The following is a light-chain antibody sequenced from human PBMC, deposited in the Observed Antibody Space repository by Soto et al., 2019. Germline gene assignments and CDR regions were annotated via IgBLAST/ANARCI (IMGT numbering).Light chain of an antibody. CDR3: QQTKSYPST. V-gene: IGKV1-13*02. CDR1: QDISSS. J-gene: IGKJ4*01. Sequence: AIQLTQSPSSLSASAGDRVTITCRASQDISSSLAWYQQKAGKAPKLLIYGASILQSGVPSGFSGSGFGTDFTLTISSLRAEDFAIYFCQQTKSYPSTFGGGTKVDIK. CDR2: GAS.